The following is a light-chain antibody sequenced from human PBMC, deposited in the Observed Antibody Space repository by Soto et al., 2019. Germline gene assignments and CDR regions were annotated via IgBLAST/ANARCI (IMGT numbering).Light chain of an antibody. CDR1: SSNIGRNT. J-gene: IGLJ1*01. Sequence: QSALTQPPSASETPGQRVTISCSGSSSNIGRNTVNWYQQLPGTAPKLVIYSNNQRPSGVPDRFSGSKSGTSGSLAISGLQSEDEADYYCAAWDNSLSEYFFGTGTKLTVL. CDR3: AAWDNSLSEYF. V-gene: IGLV1-44*01. CDR2: SNN.